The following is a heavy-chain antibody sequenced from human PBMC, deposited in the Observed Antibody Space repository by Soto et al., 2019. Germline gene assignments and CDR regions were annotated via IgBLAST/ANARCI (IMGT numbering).Heavy chain of an antibody. CDR3: ARDSFSLAKYAPFDY. D-gene: IGHD2-8*01. CDR1: GYTFTSYG. Sequence: QVQLVQSGAEVKKPGASVKVSCKASGYTFTSYGISWVRQAPGPGLEWMGWISAYNGNTNYAQKLQGRVTMTTDTSTSTAYMELRSLRSDDTVVYYCARDSFSLAKYAPFDYWGQGTLVTVSS. J-gene: IGHJ4*02. CDR2: ISAYNGNT. V-gene: IGHV1-18*01.